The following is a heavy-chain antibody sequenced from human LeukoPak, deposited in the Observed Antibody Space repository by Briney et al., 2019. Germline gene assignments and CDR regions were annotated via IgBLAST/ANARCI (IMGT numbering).Heavy chain of an antibody. Sequence: SETLSLTCTLSGGSISSYYWSWIRQPPGKGLEWIGYIYYSGSTNYNPSLKSRVTISVDMSKNQFSLKLSSVTAADTAVYYCARGDELRYFDWLLGFDYWGQGTLVTVSS. V-gene: IGHV4-59*01. J-gene: IGHJ4*02. CDR3: ARGDELRYFDWLLGFDY. D-gene: IGHD3-9*01. CDR2: IYYSGST. CDR1: GGSISSYY.